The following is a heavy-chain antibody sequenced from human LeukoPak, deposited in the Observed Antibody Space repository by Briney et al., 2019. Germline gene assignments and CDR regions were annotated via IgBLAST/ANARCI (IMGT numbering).Heavy chain of an antibody. Sequence: GGSLRLSCAASGFTFSSYSMNWVRQAPGTGLEWVSYISSSSTIYYADSVKGRFTISRDNAKNSLYLQMNSLRAEDTAVYYCAKDWVNLDGMDVWGQGTTVTVSS. CDR1: GFTFSSYS. J-gene: IGHJ6*02. D-gene: IGHD2-21*01. CDR2: ISSSSTI. V-gene: IGHV3-48*04. CDR3: AKDWVNLDGMDV.